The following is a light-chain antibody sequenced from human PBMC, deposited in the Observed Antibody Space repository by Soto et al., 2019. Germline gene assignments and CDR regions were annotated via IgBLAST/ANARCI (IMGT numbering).Light chain of an antibody. J-gene: IGKJ2*01. CDR3: QQFGSSPPAFT. V-gene: IGKV3-20*01. CDR2: GAS. CDR1: QSVSTRY. Sequence: ESMLTQSPGTLSLSPGERATLSCRASQSVSTRYLAWYQQKPGQAPRLFIYGASIRATGIPDRFSGSGSGTDFTLTISRLEPEDFAVYYCQQFGSSPPAFTFGQGTKLEI.